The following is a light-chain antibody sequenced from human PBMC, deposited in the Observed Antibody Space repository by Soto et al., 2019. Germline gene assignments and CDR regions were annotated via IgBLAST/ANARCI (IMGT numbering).Light chain of an antibody. J-gene: IGLJ1*01. V-gene: IGLV2-14*01. CDR3: SSYTTSSTLLYV. Sequence: QSALTQPASVSGSPGQSVTISCTGTSSDVGGYNYVSWYQQHPGKAPKLMIYAVSNRPSGVSNRFSGSKSGNTASLTISGLQAEDEADYYCSSYTTSSTLLYVFGTGTK. CDR2: AVS. CDR1: SSDVGGYNY.